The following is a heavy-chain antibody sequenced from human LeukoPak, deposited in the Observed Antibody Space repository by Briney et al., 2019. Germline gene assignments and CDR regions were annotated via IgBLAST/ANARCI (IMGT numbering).Heavy chain of an antibody. CDR1: DGSISSYY. D-gene: IGHD6-13*01. CDR2: IYYSGRT. Sequence: SETLSLTCSVSDGSISSYYWNWIRQPPGKGLEWIGYIYYSGRTSYNPSLKSRVTLSVDTSKNQFSLKLSSVTAADTAIYYCAREYGSSHSFDPWGQGTLVTVSS. V-gene: IGHV4-59*12. CDR3: AREYGSSHSFDP. J-gene: IGHJ5*02.